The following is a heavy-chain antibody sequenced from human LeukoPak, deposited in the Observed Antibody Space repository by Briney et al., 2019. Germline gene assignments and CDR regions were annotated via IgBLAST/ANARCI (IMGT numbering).Heavy chain of an antibody. CDR1: GYTFTDYG. CDR2: IIPIFGTA. D-gene: IGHD3-22*01. Sequence: SVKVSCKASGYTFTDYGISWVRQAPGQGLEWMGGIIPIFGTANYAQKFQGRVTITTDESTSTAYMELSSLRSEDTAVYYCARDPGYYDSSGYLDYWGQGTLVTVSS. J-gene: IGHJ4*02. CDR3: ARDPGYYDSSGYLDY. V-gene: IGHV1-69*05.